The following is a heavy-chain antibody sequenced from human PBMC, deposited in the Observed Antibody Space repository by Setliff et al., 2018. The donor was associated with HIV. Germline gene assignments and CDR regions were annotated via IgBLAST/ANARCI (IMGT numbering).Heavy chain of an antibody. J-gene: IGHJ4*02. Sequence: ASVKVSCKASGYSLSTYAISWVRQAPGQGLEWMGWIDSNNGNRNFAQKFRGRVTITRDTSISTAYMELSGLTSDDTAVYYCARSHILAGYYSSPTYYFDFWGQGTLVTVSS. CDR2: IDSNNGNR. CDR1: GYSLSTYA. D-gene: IGHD3-9*01. CDR3: ARSHILAGYYSSPTYYFDF. V-gene: IGHV1-2*02.